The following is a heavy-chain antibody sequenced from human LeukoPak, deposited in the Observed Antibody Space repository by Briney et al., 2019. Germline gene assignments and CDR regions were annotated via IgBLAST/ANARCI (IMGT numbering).Heavy chain of an antibody. V-gene: IGHV1-8*01. J-gene: IGHJ4*02. CDR3: ARGGWYPHFDS. D-gene: IGHD2-15*01. CDR1: GYTFTSYD. CDR2: MNPNSGNT. Sequence: ASVKVSCKASGYTFTSYDINWMRQATGQGLEWMGWMNPNSGNTGYVQKFQDRVTITRNTSISTAYMELSSLTSEDTAVYYCARGGWYPHFDSWGQGTLVTVSS.